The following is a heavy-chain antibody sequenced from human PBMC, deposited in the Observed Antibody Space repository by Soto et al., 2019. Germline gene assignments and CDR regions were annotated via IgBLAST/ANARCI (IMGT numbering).Heavy chain of an antibody. V-gene: IGHV3-48*03. CDR2: ISSSGRNI. D-gene: IGHD3-3*01. Sequence: GGSLRLSCATSGFTFSSYEMNWVRQAPGKGLEWVSYISSSGRNIYYADSVKGRFSVSRDNAKNSLYLQMNSLRAEDTAVYFCARDLDRTSGIWNYFYGMDVWGQGTTVTVSS. CDR3: ARDLDRTSGIWNYFYGMDV. CDR1: GFTFSSYE. J-gene: IGHJ6*02.